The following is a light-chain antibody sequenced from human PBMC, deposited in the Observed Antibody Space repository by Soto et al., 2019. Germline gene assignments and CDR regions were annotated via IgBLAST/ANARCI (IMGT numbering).Light chain of an antibody. CDR1: SSNIGSNY. CDR2: RNY. J-gene: IGLJ2*01. V-gene: IGLV1-47*01. Sequence: QPVLTQPPSASGTPGLRVTISCSGSSSNIGSNYVYWYQQLPGTAPKLLIYRNYQRPSGVPDRFSGSKSGTSASLAISGLRSEDEADYYCAVWDNSLSARVFGGGTKVTVL. CDR3: AVWDNSLSARV.